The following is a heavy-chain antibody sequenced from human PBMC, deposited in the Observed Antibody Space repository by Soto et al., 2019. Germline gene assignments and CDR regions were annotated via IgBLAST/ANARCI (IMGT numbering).Heavy chain of an antibody. J-gene: IGHJ4*02. V-gene: IGHV4-59*01. CDR1: GDSIRSYY. CDR2: VYYVGST. Sequence: PSETLSLTCTVSGDSIRSYYLTWIRQPPGRGLEWIGHVYYVGSTNYNPSLQSRVTMSLDTSKNQFSLRLTSMTAADTAVYYCAGEGALATFGVVWGQGTRVTVSS. CDR3: AGEGALATFGVV. D-gene: IGHD3-3*01.